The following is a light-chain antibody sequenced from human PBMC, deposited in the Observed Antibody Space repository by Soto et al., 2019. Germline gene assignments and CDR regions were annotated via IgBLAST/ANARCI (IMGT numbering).Light chain of an antibody. Sequence: QSALTQPASVSGSPGQSITISCTGTSSDVGSYNLVSWYQQRPGQAPKLIIYEGNKRPSGVSNRFSASKSANTASLTISGIQAEDEADYYCCSYAGSSTVYVFGTGTKLTVL. CDR2: EGN. J-gene: IGLJ1*01. V-gene: IGLV2-23*01. CDR3: CSYAGSSTVYV. CDR1: SSDVGSYNL.